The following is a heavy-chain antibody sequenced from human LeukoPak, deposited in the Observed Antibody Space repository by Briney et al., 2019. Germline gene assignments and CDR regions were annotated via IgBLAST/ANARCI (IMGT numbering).Heavy chain of an antibody. CDR3: ARYEYSSGWYKGDY. D-gene: IGHD6-19*01. CDR1: GYTFTGYY. J-gene: IGHJ4*02. Sequence: ASVKVSCKASGYTFTGYYMHWVRQAPGQGLEWMGRINPNSGGTNYAQKFQGRVTMTRDTSISTAYMELSRLRSDDTAVYYCARYEYSSGWYKGDYWGRGTLVTVSS. CDR2: INPNSGGT. V-gene: IGHV1-2*06.